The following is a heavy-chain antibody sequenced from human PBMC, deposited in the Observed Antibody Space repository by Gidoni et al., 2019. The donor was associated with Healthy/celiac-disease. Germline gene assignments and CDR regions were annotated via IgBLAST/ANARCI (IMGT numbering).Heavy chain of an antibody. J-gene: IGHJ6*04. Sequence: EVQLVESGGGLVQPGGSLRLSCAASGFTFSSYNLNWVRQAPGKGLEWVSYISGSNSIIYYTDSVKGRFTISRDNAKNSLYLQMNSLRDEDTAVYYCARYHAILEWLFPSDGMDVWGKGTTVTVSS. V-gene: IGHV3-48*02. CDR3: ARYHAILEWLFPSDGMDV. CDR1: GFTFSSYN. CDR2: ISGSNSII. D-gene: IGHD3-3*01.